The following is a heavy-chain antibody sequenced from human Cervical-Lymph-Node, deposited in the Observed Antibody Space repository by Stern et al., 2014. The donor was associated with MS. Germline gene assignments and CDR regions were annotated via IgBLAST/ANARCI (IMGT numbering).Heavy chain of an antibody. J-gene: IGHJ4*02. CDR3: ARGEDWNYAFDY. CDR1: GYSFTTYW. CDR2: IYPGDSDS. Sequence: EVQLEESGAEVKKPGEFLKISCQGSGYSFTTYWIGWVRQMPGKGLEWMGIIYPGDSDSRLSPSFEGPVTISADESSNTAYLQWSSLKASDTAMYFCARGEDWNYAFDYWGQGTLVTVSS. V-gene: IGHV5-51*03. D-gene: IGHD1-7*01.